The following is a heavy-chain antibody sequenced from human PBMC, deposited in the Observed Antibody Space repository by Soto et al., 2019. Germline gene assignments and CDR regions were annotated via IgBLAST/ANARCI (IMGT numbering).Heavy chain of an antibody. V-gene: IGHV3-30-3*01. Sequence: PGGSLRLSCAASGFTFSSYAMHWVRQAPGKGLEWVAVISYDGSNKYYADSVKGRFTISRDNSKNTLYLQMNSLRAEDTAVYYCVRGRCSSSCYGYYYYGMDVWGQGTTVTVSS. J-gene: IGHJ6*02. D-gene: IGHD6-13*01. CDR1: GFTFSSYA. CDR3: VRGRCSSSCYGYYYYGMDV. CDR2: ISYDGSNK.